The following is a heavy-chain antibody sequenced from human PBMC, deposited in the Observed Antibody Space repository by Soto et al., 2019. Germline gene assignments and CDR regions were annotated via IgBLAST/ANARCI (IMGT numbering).Heavy chain of an antibody. J-gene: IGHJ6*02. CDR1: GFTFSSHA. CDR3: AKTPPARTYYYYDMDV. Sequence: EVQLLESGGGLVQPGGSLRLSCAASGFTFSSHAMSWVRQAPGKGLEWVSAISGSGDSTYYADAVKGRFTISRDNSKNTLFLQMNSLRAEDTAVYYCAKTPPARTYYYYDMDVWGQGTTVTLSS. CDR2: ISGSGDST. V-gene: IGHV3-23*01.